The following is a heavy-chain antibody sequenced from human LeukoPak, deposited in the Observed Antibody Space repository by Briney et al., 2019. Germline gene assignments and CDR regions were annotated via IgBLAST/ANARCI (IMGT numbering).Heavy chain of an antibody. V-gene: IGHV3-30-3*01. D-gene: IGHD1-26*01. J-gene: IGHJ4*02. CDR1: GFTFTDYA. CDR2: ISYDGDHK. Sequence: PGGSLRLSCAASGFTFTDYAIHWVRQAPGKGLERVAVISYDGDHKYYPDSVKGRFTISRDNSKNTVYLQMNSRRVEDTAVYFCAREYYSGNYYVFDYWGQGTLVTVSS. CDR3: AREYYSGNYYVFDY.